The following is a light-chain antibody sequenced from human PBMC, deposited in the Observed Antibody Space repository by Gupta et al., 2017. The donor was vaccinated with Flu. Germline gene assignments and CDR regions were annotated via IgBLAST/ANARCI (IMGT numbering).Light chain of an antibody. V-gene: IGKV1-39*01. CDR1: QSISSY. Sequence: DIQITHSPSSLSASVGDRVTITCRASQSISSYLNWYQQKPGKAPKLLIYAVSRLQSGVPSKFSGSGSGTDFTLTTSRLQPEDFATYYCQQSDSSTWTFGQGTKVEIK. J-gene: IGKJ1*01. CDR2: AVS. CDR3: QQSDSSTWT.